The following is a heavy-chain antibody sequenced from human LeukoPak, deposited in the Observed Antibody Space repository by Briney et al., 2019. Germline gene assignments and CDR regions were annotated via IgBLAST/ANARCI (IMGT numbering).Heavy chain of an antibody. Sequence: GGSLRLSCAASGFTFTNYAMNWVRQAPGKGMEWVSAISRSGGTTYYAESVKGRFTISRDTSKYTLYLQMNSLRAEDTAVYFCAKDPGGWVDYWGQGTLVTVSS. J-gene: IGHJ4*02. CDR2: ISRSGGTT. CDR3: AKDPGGWVDY. CDR1: GFTFTNYA. V-gene: IGHV3-23*01. D-gene: IGHD5-12*01.